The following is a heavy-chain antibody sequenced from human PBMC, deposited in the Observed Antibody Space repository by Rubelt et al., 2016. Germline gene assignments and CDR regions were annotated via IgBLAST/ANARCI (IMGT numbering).Heavy chain of an antibody. V-gene: IGHV1-18*01. CDR3: ARLAAASATGNFDY. CDR1: GYTFSNYG. Sequence: QVQLVQSGPEVRKPGASVKVSCKASGYTFSNYGFTWVRQAPGQGLQWMGRISAYNANTKYAEKFQGRLPLTTDTSTSTAYMELGSLTSDDTAFYYCARLAAASATGNFDYWGQGTLVTVSS. CDR2: ISAYNANT. D-gene: IGHD6-13*01. J-gene: IGHJ4*02.